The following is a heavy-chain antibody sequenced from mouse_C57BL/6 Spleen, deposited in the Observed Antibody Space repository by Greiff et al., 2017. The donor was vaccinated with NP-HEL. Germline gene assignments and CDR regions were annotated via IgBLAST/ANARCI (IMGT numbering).Heavy chain of an antibody. V-gene: IGHV1-4*01. J-gene: IGHJ4*01. CDR2: INPSSGYT. CDR3: ARDGTEGYYAMDY. CDR1: GYTFTSYT. D-gene: IGHD4-1*01. Sequence: VKLMESGAELARPGASVKMSCKASGYTFTSYTMHWVKQRPGQGLEWIGYINPSSGYTKYNQKFKDKATLTADKSSSTAYMQLSSLTSEDSAVYYCARDGTEGYYAMDYWGQGTSVTVSS.